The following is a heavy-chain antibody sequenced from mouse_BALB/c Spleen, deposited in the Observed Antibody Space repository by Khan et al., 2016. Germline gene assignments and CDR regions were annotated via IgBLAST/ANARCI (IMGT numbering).Heavy chain of an antibody. Sequence: EVELVESGGGLVQPGGSLRLSCATSGCTFTDYYISWVRQPPGQALEWLGFIRNRAYGYTTEYSPSVRERFSISIVNSDGFVSLHMNPLRTEESAAYYWATRRYDDDTVDHWGQGTSVTVSA. V-gene: IGHV7-3*02. CDR1: GCTFTDYY. CDR2: IRNRAYGYTT. D-gene: IGHD2-12*01. CDR3: ATRRYDDDTVDH. J-gene: IGHJ4*01.